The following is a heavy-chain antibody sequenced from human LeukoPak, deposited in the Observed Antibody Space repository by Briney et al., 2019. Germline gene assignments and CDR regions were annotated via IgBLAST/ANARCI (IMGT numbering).Heavy chain of an antibody. CDR2: IIPIVDIP. V-gene: IGHV1-69*02. D-gene: IGHD5-18*01. Sequence: XVSCKASGGTFSDYTINWVRQAPGQGVEGMGGIIPIVDIPNYAQKFQGRVTITADKYKSTAYMELSSLRSEDTAVYYCASLPVDTSMVSDYWGQGTPVTVSS. CDR3: ASLPVDTSMVSDY. CDR1: GGTFSDYT. J-gene: IGHJ4*02.